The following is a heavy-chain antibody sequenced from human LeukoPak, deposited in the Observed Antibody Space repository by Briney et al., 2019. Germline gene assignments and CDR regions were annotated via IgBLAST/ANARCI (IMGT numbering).Heavy chain of an antibody. V-gene: IGHV3-30-3*01. CDR3: ARGGGAAAAARWY. CDR1: GFTFSSYA. J-gene: IGHJ4*02. D-gene: IGHD6-13*01. CDR2: ISYDGSNK. Sequence: GGSLRLSCAASGFTFSSYAMHWVRQAPGKGLEWVAVISYDGSNKYYADSVKGRFTISRDNSKNTLYLQMNSLRAEDTAVYYCARGGGAAAAARWYWGQGTLVTVSS.